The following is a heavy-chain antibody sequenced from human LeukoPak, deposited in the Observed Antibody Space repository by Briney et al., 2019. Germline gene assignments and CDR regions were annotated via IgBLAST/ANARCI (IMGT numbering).Heavy chain of an antibody. D-gene: IGHD3-22*01. CDR1: VYTFTGYY. Sequence: VASVKVSCKASVYTFTGYYMHWVRQAPRQGLEWMGWINPNSGGTTYAQKFQGRVAMTRDTSISTAYMELSRLRSDDTAVYYCAKDERYDSSGYPFDYWGQGTLVTVSS. CDR3: AKDERYDSSGYPFDY. J-gene: IGHJ4*02. V-gene: IGHV1-2*02. CDR2: INPNSGGT.